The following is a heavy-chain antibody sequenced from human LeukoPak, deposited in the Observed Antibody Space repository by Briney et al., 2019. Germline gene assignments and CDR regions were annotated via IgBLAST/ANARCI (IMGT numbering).Heavy chain of an antibody. D-gene: IGHD3-22*01. J-gene: IGHJ1*01. CDR1: GGSMSGYY. Sequence: SGTLSLTCTVSGGSMSGYYWSWIRQPPGKGLEWIGYIYYSGSTNYNPSLKSRVTMSVDTSKNQFSLKLSSVTAADTAVYYCAGHDSSGTYFQHWGQGTLVTVSS. CDR2: IYYSGST. V-gene: IGHV4-59*01. CDR3: AGHDSSGTYFQH.